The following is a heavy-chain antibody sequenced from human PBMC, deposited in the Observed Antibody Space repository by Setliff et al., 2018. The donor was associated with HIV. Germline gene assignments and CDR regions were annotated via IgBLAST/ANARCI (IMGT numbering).Heavy chain of an antibody. D-gene: IGHD6-13*01. Sequence: PGGSLRLSCVVSGLSLNSYSMNWVRQAPGKGLQWVAYISSSSSYTNYADSVKGRFTISRDNSKNTLYLQMNSLRVEDTAVYYCAKSSMYSSPYYFDYWGQGTLVTVSS. CDR1: GLSLNSYS. CDR2: ISSSSSYT. J-gene: IGHJ4*02. V-gene: IGHV3-21*04. CDR3: AKSSMYSSPYYFDY.